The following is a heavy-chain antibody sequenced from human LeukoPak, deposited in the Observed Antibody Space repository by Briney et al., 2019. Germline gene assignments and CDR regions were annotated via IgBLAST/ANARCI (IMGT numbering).Heavy chain of an antibody. CDR3: ARVVSSSSDYYYYYMDV. J-gene: IGHJ6*03. CDR2: TYYRSKWYN. CDR1: GGSVSSNSAA. Sequence: SQTLSLTCAISGGSVSSNSAAWNWIRQSPSRGLEWLGRTYYRSKWYNDYAVSVKSRITINPDTSKNQFSLQLNSVTPEDTAVYYCARVVSSSSDYYYYYMDVWGKGTTVTVSS. V-gene: IGHV6-1*01. D-gene: IGHD6-6*01.